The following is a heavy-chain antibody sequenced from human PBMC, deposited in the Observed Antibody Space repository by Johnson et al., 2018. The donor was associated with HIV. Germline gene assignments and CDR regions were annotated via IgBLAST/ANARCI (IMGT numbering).Heavy chain of an antibody. D-gene: IGHD1-1*01. CDR2: ISTDGSNK. Sequence: QMQLVESGGGVVQPGRSLRLSCAASGFSFSDFSMHWVRQAPGKGLEWATVISTDGSNKLYADSVKGRFTISRDIFKNTLYLQMNSLRVDDAAIYYCARGYNWNDCSIWGQGTVVTVS. CDR3: ARGYNWNDCSI. CDR1: GFSFSDFS. V-gene: IGHV3-30*01. J-gene: IGHJ3*02.